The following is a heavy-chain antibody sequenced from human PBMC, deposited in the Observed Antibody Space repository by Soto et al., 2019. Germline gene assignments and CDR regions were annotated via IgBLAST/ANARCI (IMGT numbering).Heavy chain of an antibody. CDR1: GYTFTSYY. V-gene: IGHV1-46*01. D-gene: IGHD6-19*01. CDR2: INPSGGST. CDR3: AGDLSFGGWTYYYYGMDV. J-gene: IGHJ6*02. Sequence: QVQLVQSGAEVKKPGASVKVSCKASGYTFTSYYMHWVRQAPGQGLEWMGIINPSGGSTSYAQKFQGRVTMTRDTSTSTVYMELSSLRSEDTAVYYCAGDLSFGGWTYYYYGMDVWGQGTTVTVSS.